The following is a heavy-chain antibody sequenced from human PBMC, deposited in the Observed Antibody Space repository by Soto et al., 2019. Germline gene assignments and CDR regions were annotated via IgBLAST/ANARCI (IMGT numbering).Heavy chain of an antibody. V-gene: IGHV4-39*01. J-gene: IGHJ6*02. CDR3: ARRSSSWYGYGMDG. D-gene: IGHD6-13*01. Sequence: QLQLQESGPGLVKPSETLSLTCTVSGGSISSSSYYWGWIRQPPGKGLEWIGSIYYSGSTYYNPSLKGRVTISVDTSKNKFSLKLSSVTAADTAVYYCARRSSSWYGYGMDGWGQGTTVTVSS. CDR1: GGSISSSSYY. CDR2: IYYSGST.